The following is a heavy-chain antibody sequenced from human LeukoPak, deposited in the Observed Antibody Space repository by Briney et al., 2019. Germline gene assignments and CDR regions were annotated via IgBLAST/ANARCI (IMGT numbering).Heavy chain of an antibody. CDR2: ISTSTTTI. CDR3: ASWGEGALDN. D-gene: IGHD1-26*01. Sequence: GGSLRLSCAASGFIFNNYEMNWVRQAPGKGLEWISYISTSTTTIYYANSMKGRFTISRDNAKKSLYLQMNSLRVEDTGVYYCASWGEGALDNWGQGTLVTVSS. CDR1: GFIFNNYE. V-gene: IGHV3-48*03. J-gene: IGHJ4*02.